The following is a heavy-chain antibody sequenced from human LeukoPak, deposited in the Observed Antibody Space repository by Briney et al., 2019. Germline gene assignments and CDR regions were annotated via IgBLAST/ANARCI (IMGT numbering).Heavy chain of an antibody. Sequence: ASVKVSCKASGGTFSSYAISWVRQAPGQGLEWMGGIIPIFGTANYAPKFQGRVTITADESTSTAYMELSSLRSEDTAVYYCASCRLATIVCDYWGQGTLVTVSS. CDR2: IIPIFGTA. D-gene: IGHD5-24*01. CDR1: GGTFSSYA. V-gene: IGHV1-69*13. CDR3: ASCRLATIVCDY. J-gene: IGHJ4*02.